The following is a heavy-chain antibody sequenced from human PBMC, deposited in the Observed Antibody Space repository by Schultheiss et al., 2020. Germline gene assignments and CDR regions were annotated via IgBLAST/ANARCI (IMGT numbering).Heavy chain of an antibody. CDR3: GREYCGGDCYFWYYYGMDV. D-gene: IGHD2-21*02. CDR2: ISSSSSTI. V-gene: IGHV3-48*02. CDR1: GFTFSSYS. J-gene: IGHJ6*02. Sequence: GGSLRLSCAASGFTFSSYSMNWVRQAPGKGLEWVSYISSSSSTIYYADSVKGRFTISRDNAKNSLYLQMNSLRDEDTAVYYCGREYCGGDCYFWYYYGMDVWGQGTTVTVSS.